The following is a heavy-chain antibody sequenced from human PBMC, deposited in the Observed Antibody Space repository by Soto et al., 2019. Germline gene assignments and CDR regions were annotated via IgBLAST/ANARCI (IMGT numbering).Heavy chain of an antibody. D-gene: IGHD4-17*01. CDR3: ARGQEDYGDYYQSGMDL. Sequence: QVQLVQSRAEVKKPGASVKVSCKTSGYPFTNYDINWVRQGTGQGLEWMGWMNPKTGNTGYARKFQGRVTMTRNDAIRTSYMELASVTSEDTAVYYCARGQEDYGDYYQSGMDLWGQGTKVTVSS. CDR2: MNPKTGNT. CDR1: GYPFTNYD. J-gene: IGHJ6*02. V-gene: IGHV1-8*01.